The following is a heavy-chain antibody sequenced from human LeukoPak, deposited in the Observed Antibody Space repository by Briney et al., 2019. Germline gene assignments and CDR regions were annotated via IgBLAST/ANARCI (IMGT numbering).Heavy chain of an antibody. CDR1: GYTFTGYY. Sequence: EASVNVSCKASGYTFTGYYMHWVRQAPGQGLEWMGWINPDTGATRWPQKFQGRVTMTRDASISIAYMEVSSLRYDDTAVYYCARDGAVPGSYNWFDLWGQGTLVTVSS. CDR3: ARDGAVPGSYNWFDL. D-gene: IGHD6-19*01. CDR2: INPDTGAT. V-gene: IGHV1-2*02. J-gene: IGHJ5*02.